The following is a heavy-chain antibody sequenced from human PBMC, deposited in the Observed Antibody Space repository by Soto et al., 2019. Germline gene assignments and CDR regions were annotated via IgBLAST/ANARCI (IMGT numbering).Heavy chain of an antibody. CDR2: ISYDGSNK. CDR3: AREDYYDSSGYGGYFEL. J-gene: IGHJ2*01. Sequence: QVQLVESGGGVVQPGRSLRLSCAASGFTFSSYGMHWVRQAPGKGLEWVAVISYDGSNKYYADSVKGRFTISRDNSKNTLYLQMKSLRAEDTAVYYCAREDYYDSSGYGGYFELWGRGTLVTVSS. CDR1: GFTFSSYG. D-gene: IGHD3-22*01. V-gene: IGHV3-30*03.